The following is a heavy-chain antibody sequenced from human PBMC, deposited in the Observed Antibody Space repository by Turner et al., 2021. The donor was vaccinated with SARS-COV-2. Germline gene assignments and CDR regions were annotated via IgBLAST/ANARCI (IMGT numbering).Heavy chain of an antibody. CDR2: FDPEDGET. CDR1: GYTLTELS. Sequence: QVQLVQSGAEVKKPGASVTVSCKVSGYTLTELSMHWVRQAPGKGLEWMGGFDPEDGETIYAQKFHGRVTMTEDTSTDTAYMELSSLRSEDTAVYYCATGVAVTGTPSAYYYYYGMDVWGQGTTVTVSS. J-gene: IGHJ6*02. V-gene: IGHV1-24*01. CDR3: ATGVAVTGTPSAYYYYYGMDV. D-gene: IGHD6-19*01.